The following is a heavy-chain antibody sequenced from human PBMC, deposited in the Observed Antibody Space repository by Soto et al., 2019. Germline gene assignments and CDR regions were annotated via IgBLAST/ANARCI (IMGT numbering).Heavy chain of an antibody. Sequence: PGGSLRLSCAASKFTFSTYWMQWVRQAPGKGLAWVSRINSDGTSTSYADSVKGRFTISRDNAKNTLYLQMNSLGAEDTAVYYCAIAVAGYYFDYWGQGTLVTVSS. CDR1: KFTFSTYW. D-gene: IGHD6-19*01. CDR3: AIAVAGYYFDY. V-gene: IGHV3-74*01. CDR2: INSDGTST. J-gene: IGHJ4*02.